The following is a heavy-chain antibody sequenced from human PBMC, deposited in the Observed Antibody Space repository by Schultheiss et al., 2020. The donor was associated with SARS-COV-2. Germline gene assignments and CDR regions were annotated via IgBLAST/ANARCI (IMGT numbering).Heavy chain of an antibody. CDR1: GGSISSYY. J-gene: IGHJ4*02. D-gene: IGHD3-10*01. CDR3: ARVERFGAHGRDY. CDR2: INHSGST. Sequence: SETLSLTCTVSGGSISSYYWSWIRQPAGKGLEWIGEINHSGSTNYNPSLKSRVTISVDTSKNQFSLKLSSVTAADTAVYYCARVERFGAHGRDYWGQGTLVTVSS. V-gene: IGHV4-34*01.